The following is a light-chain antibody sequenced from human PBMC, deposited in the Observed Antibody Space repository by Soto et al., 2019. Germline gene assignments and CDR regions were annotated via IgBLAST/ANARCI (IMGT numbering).Light chain of an antibody. CDR2: GAS. CDR1: QSVAYK. CDR3: QQYDAWPRT. J-gene: IGKJ1*01. V-gene: IGKV3D-15*01. Sequence: IVMTQSPGTLAVFPGESATLSCRASQSVAYKVAWYQQKPGQPPRLLMYGASMRVTGTPDRFRGSGSGTEFTLTISSLQSEDFAVYHCQQYDAWPRTFGQGTKVE.